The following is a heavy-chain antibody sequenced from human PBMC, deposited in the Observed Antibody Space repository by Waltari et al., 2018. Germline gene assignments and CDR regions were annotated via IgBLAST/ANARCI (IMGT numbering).Heavy chain of an antibody. J-gene: IGHJ4*02. CDR1: GFSLGNYG. Sequence: QIQLVESGGGVVQPGMSLRLSCEASGFSLGNYGMHWVRQAPGKGLEWVALIFFGGGDSFYADSVRGRFTISRDNSKNTLYLDINSLRLDDTAIYYCAKDAFGNTYLDHWGQGTLVTVSS. CDR3: AKDAFGNTYLDH. CDR2: IFFGGGDS. V-gene: IGHV3-30*19. D-gene: IGHD3-10*01.